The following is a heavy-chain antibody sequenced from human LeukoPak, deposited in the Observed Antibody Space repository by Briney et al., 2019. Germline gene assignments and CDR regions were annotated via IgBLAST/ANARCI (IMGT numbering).Heavy chain of an antibody. Sequence: KPSETLSLTCSVSGGSTRSGRHHWAWVRQPPGKGLEFIGSLDESGRPYYNAPLKSRVTISEDSSGKQFSLNLSSVTAADTAVHYCARDLGGYPFFMDVWGRGTTVIVSS. J-gene: IGHJ6*03. CDR1: GGSTRSGRHH. V-gene: IGHV4-39*07. D-gene: IGHD2-15*01. CDR2: LDESGRP. CDR3: ARDLGGYPFFMDV.